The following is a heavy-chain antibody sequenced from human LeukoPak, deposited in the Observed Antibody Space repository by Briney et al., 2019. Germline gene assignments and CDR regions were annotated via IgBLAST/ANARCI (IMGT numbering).Heavy chain of an antibody. CDR2: IRGGGGSA. J-gene: IGHJ3*02. CDR1: GFTFSAYA. D-gene: IGHD4-17*01. V-gene: IGHV3-23*01. Sequence: QPGGSLRLSCTASGFTFSAYAMMWVRQAPGKGPEWVSAIRGGGGSAFYADSVKGRFTIYRDNSKYTLFLQMNSLRAEDTAVYYCARDPNGDYIGAFDMWGPGTMVTVSS. CDR3: ARDPNGDYIGAFDM.